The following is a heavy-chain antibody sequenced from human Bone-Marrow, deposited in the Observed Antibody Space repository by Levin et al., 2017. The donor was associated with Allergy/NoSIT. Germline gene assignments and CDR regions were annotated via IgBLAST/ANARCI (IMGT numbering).Heavy chain of an antibody. V-gene: IGHV4-4*02. CDR3: ARARVVVTWGGTGDAYYGMDV. CDR2: IYHSGST. Sequence: SETLSLTCAVSGGSISSSNWWSWVRQPPGKGLEWIGEIYHSGSTNYNPSLKSRVTISVDKSKNQFSLKLSSVTAADTAVYYCARARVVVTWGGTGDAYYGMDVWGQGTTVTVSS. CDR1: GGSISSSNW. D-gene: IGHD2-21*02. J-gene: IGHJ6*02.